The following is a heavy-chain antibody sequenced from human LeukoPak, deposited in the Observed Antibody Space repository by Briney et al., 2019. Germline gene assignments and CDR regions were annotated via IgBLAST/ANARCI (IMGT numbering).Heavy chain of an antibody. Sequence: SETLSLTCGVYGGSFSGYHWSWIRQPPGKGLEWIGEINHSGSTNYNPSLKGRVTISVDTSKNQFSLKLSSVTAADTAVYYCARGRITMVRGPLTYWGQGTLVTVSS. CDR3: ARGRITMVRGPLTY. CDR1: GGSFSGYH. CDR2: INHSGST. D-gene: IGHD3-10*01. V-gene: IGHV4-34*01. J-gene: IGHJ4*02.